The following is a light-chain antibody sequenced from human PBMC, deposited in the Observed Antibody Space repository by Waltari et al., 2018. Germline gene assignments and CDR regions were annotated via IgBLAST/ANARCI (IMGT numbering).Light chain of an antibody. J-gene: IGKJ2*01. V-gene: IGKV1-33*01. CDR1: QDISNF. CDR2: DAS. CDR3: QQSDT. Sequence: DIQMTQSPSSLSASVGERVTITCQASQDISNFLNWYQQQPGKAPKLLIYDASNFETGVPSRFSGSGSGTDFTFSISSLQPEDFATYYCQQSDTFGQGTRLEIK.